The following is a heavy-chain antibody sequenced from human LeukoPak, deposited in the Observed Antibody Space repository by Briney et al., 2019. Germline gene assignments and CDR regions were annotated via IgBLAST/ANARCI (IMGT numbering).Heavy chain of an antibody. D-gene: IGHD3-22*01. V-gene: IGHV4-30-4*08. Sequence: SETLSLTCTVSGGSISSGDYYWSWIRQPPGKGLEWIGYIYYSGSTYYNPSLKSRVTISVDTSMNQFSLKLSSVTAPDTAVYYSAGGISYYYDSSGYYLTLWGQGTLVTVSS. J-gene: IGHJ4*02. CDR2: IYYSGST. CDR3: AGGISYYYDSSGYYLTL. CDR1: GGSISSGDYY.